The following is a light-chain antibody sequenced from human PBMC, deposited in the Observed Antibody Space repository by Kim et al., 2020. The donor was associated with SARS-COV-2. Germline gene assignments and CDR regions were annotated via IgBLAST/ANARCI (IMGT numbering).Light chain of an antibody. J-gene: IGLJ1*01. Sequence: GQSITLSCTGTSSDVGSYNYVSWYQQHPGKAPKLMIYDVINRPSGVSFRFSGSKSGNTASLSISGLQAEDEADYYCSSYASSSTLVFGTGTKVTVL. CDR3: SSYASSSTLV. CDR1: SSDVGSYNY. CDR2: DVI. V-gene: IGLV2-14*03.